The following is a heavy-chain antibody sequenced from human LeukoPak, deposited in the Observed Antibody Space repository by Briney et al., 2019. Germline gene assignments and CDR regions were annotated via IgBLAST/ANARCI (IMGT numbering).Heavy chain of an antibody. CDR3: ARVPRARGVINFDY. D-gene: IGHD3-10*01. V-gene: IGHV3-23*01. CDR2: ISGSGGST. Sequence: GGSLRLSCAASGFTFSSYAMSWVRQAPGKGLEWVSAISGSGGSTYYADSVKGRFTISRDNSKNTLYLQMNSLRAEDTAVYYCARVPRARGVINFDYWGQGTLVTVSS. J-gene: IGHJ4*02. CDR1: GFTFSSYA.